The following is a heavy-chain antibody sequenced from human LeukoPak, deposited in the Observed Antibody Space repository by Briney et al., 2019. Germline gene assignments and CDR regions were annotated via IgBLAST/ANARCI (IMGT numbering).Heavy chain of an antibody. V-gene: IGHV1-2*02. J-gene: IGHJ2*01. CDR2: INPDSGGT. Sequence: GASVKVSCKASVYTFTGYYMHWVRQAPGQGLEWMGWINPDSGGTNYAQKFQGRVTMTRDTSISTAYMELSRLRSDDTAVYYCARRLGIWYFDLWGRGTLVTVSS. D-gene: IGHD7-27*01. CDR1: VYTFTGYY. CDR3: ARRLGIWYFDL.